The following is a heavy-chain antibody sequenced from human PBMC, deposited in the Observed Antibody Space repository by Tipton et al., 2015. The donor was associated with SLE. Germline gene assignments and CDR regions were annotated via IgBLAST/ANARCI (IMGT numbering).Heavy chain of an antibody. D-gene: IGHD3-16*01. CDR2: IYYSGST. CDR3: ARVQEGGYYFYGMDV. J-gene: IGHJ6*02. Sequence: TLSLTCTVSGGSISSYYWSWIRQPPGKGLEWIGYIYYSGSTNYNPSLKSRVTISVDTSKNQVSLKLSSVTAADTAVYYCARVQEGGYYFYGMDVWGQGTTVTVSS. CDR1: GGSISSYY. V-gene: IGHV4-59*01.